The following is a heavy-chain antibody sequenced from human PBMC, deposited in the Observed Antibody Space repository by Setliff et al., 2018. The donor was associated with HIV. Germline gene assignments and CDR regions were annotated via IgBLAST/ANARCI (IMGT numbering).Heavy chain of an antibody. CDR2: IYYSGST. CDR1: GGSISSSSYY. D-gene: IGHD3-10*01. V-gene: IGHV4-39*01. Sequence: PSETLSLTCTVSGGSISSSSYYWGWIRQPPGKGLEWIGSIYYSGSTYYNPSLKSRVTISLDTSKIQFSLKLSSVTAADTAVYYCATYADRESNRFDPWGQGILVTVSS. J-gene: IGHJ5*02. CDR3: ATYADRESNRFDP.